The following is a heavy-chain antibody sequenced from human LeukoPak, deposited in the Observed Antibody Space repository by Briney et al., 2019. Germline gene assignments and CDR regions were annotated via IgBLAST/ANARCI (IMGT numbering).Heavy chain of an antibody. CDR3: ARLNIAGLAWFDY. Sequence: ASETLSLTCAVSGGSISSGGYSWSWIRQPPGKGLEWIGYIYHSGSTYYNPSLKSRVTISVDRSKNQFSLKLSSVTAADTAVYYCARLNIAGLAWFDYWGQGTLVTVSS. V-gene: IGHV4-30-2*01. J-gene: IGHJ4*02. CDR1: GGSISSGGYS. CDR2: IYHSGST. D-gene: IGHD6-13*01.